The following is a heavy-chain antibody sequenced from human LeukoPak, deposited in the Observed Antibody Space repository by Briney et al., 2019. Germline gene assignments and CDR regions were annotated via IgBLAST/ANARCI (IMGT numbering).Heavy chain of an antibody. CDR1: GGSISSYY. Sequence: SETLSLTCTVSGGSISSYYWSWIRQPPGKGLEWIGYIYYSGSTNYNPSLKSRVTISVDTSNNQFSLKLSSVTAADTAVYYCATYPLRFLDYVRVFDYWGQGTLVTVSS. CDR3: ATYPLRFLDYVRVFDY. D-gene: IGHD3-3*01. CDR2: IYYSGST. V-gene: IGHV4-59*08. J-gene: IGHJ4*02.